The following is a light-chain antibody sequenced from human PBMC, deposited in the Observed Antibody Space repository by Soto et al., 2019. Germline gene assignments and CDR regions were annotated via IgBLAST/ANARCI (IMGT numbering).Light chain of an antibody. CDR1: QSVTSNY. J-gene: IGKJ3*01. CDR3: QQYGITPFT. V-gene: IGKV3-20*01. Sequence: EIVLTQSPGTLSLSPGERATLSCRASQSVTSNYLAWYQQKPGQTPRLLIYGASSRASGIPDRFRGSGSGTDFTLTISRLEPEDFEVYYCQQYGITPFTFGPGTKVDIK. CDR2: GAS.